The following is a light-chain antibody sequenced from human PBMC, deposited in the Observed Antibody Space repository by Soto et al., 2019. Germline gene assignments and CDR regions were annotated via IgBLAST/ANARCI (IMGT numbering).Light chain of an antibody. J-gene: IGKJ1*01. Sequence: EIVMTQSPATLSVSAGERVTLSCRASQSISSSLAWYQQKPGQAPSLLFYGASTRASGVPARFSGSGSGTEFSLTISSLQSEDFAVYDCHQYNGWPRTFGQGTKVDI. CDR2: GAS. CDR1: QSISSS. CDR3: HQYNGWPRT. V-gene: IGKV3-15*01.